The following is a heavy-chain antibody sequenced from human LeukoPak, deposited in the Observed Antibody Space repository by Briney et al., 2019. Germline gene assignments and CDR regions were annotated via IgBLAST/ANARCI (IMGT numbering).Heavy chain of an antibody. J-gene: IGHJ5*02. D-gene: IGHD3-10*01. CDR2: IYYSGST. CDR1: GGSISSSSYY. CDR3: ARGGSGSYYNLRRNWFDP. Sequence: ASETLSLTCTVSGGSISSSSYYWGWIRQPPGKGLEWIGSIYYSGSTYYNPSLKSRVTISVDTSKNQFSLKLSSVTAADTAVYYCARGGSGSYYNLRRNWFDPWGQGTLVTVSS. V-gene: IGHV4-39*01.